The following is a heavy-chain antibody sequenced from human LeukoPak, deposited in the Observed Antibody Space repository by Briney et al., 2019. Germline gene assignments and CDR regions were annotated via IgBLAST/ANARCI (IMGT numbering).Heavy chain of an antibody. CDR1: GGSISSYY. Sequence: SETLCLTCTVSGGSISSYYWSWIRQPPGRGLEGIGDIYYSGSTNYNPSLKSRVTISVDTSKNQFSLKLSSVTAADTAVYYCARGPYCSSTSCYAAFDIWGQGTMVTVSS. CDR3: ARGPYCSSTSCYAAFDI. D-gene: IGHD2-2*01. J-gene: IGHJ3*02. V-gene: IGHV4-59*01. CDR2: IYYSGST.